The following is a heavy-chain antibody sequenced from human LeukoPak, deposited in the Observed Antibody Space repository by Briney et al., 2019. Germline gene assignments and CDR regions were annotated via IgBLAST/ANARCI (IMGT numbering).Heavy chain of an antibody. CDR1: GYTFSSYG. J-gene: IGHJ5*02. CDR3: ARRADRVNWFDP. CDR2: ISAYNDNT. V-gene: IGHV1-18*01. D-gene: IGHD3-10*01. Sequence: ASVKVPCKASGYTFSSYGVSWVRQAPGQGLEWMGWISAYNDNTNYAQKFQGRATMTTDTSTRTAYMELRSLRSDDTAVYYCARRADRVNWFDPWGQGTLVTVSS.